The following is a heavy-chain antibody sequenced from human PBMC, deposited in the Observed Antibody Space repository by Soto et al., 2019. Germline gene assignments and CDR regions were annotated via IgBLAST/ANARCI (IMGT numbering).Heavy chain of an antibody. CDR2: INHSGSS. J-gene: IGHJ4*02. CDR1: GGSFTGYY. D-gene: IGHD3-10*01. V-gene: IGHV4-34*01. Sequence: QVQLQQWGAGLLKPTETLSLTSAVYGGSFTGYYWSWIRQPTGKGLEWIGEINHSGSSNYNPSLKSRVTISVDTSKNQFSLKLSSVTAADTAVYYCARVNRVVRGVIPYFDYWGQGTLVTVSS. CDR3: ARVNRVVRGVIPYFDY.